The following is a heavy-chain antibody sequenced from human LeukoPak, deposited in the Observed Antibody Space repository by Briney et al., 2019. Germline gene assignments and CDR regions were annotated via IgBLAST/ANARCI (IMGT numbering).Heavy chain of an antibody. J-gene: IGHJ5*02. CDR1: GYTFTSYA. D-gene: IGHD2-2*01. CDR3: ARDGGGSCSSTSCMRPRVGFNWFDP. V-gene: IGHV7-4-1*02. CDR2: INTNTGNP. Sequence: GASVKVSCKASGYTFTSYAMNWVRQAPGQGLEWMGWINTNTGNPTYAQGFTGRFVFSLDTSVSTAYLQISSLKAEDTAVYYCARDGGGSCSSTSCMRPRVGFNWFDPWGQGTLVTVSS.